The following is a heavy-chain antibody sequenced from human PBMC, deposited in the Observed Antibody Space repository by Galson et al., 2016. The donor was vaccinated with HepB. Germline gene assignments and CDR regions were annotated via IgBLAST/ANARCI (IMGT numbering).Heavy chain of an antibody. J-gene: IGHJ4*02. CDR1: GFTFSNYG. CDR2: LWYDGSNR. D-gene: IGHD2-2*01. V-gene: IGHV3-33*01. CDR3: ARGTSVYCTRATCYREGSFDY. Sequence: SLRLSCAASGFTFSNYGMHWVRQAPGKGLEWVAVLWYDGSNRYYVDSVKGRFTISRDNSKNTLYLQMTSLRAEDTAVYYCARGTSVYCTRATCYREGSFDYWGQGTQVTVSS.